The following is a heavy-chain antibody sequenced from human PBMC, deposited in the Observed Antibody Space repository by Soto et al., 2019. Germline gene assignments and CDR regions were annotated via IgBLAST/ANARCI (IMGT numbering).Heavy chain of an antibody. J-gene: IGHJ3*02. V-gene: IGHV4-61*01. D-gene: IGHD3-16*01. CDR1: GVSVSSGSYY. CDR3: ARVHGGDALDI. Sequence: QVQLQESGPGQVKPSETLSLTCTVSGVSVSSGSYYWSWIRQPPGKGLEWIGYIFYSGSTNYNASLKSRVIISVDTSKNQFSLTVSSLTAADTAVYYCARVHGGDALDIWGQGTMVTVSS. CDR2: IFYSGST.